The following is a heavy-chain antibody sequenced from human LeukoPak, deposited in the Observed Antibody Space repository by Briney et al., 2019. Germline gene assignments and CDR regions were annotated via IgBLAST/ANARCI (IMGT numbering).Heavy chain of an antibody. J-gene: IGHJ4*02. CDR1: GFTFSSYG. CDR2: ISGSGGST. Sequence: GRSLRLSCAASGFTFSSYGMNWVRQAPGKGLEWVSAISGSGGSTYYADSVKGRFTISRDNSKNTLYLQMNSLRAEDTAVYYCAKERAVVVVAATGFDYWGQGTLVTVSS. D-gene: IGHD2-15*01. V-gene: IGHV3-23*01. CDR3: AKERAVVVVAATGFDY.